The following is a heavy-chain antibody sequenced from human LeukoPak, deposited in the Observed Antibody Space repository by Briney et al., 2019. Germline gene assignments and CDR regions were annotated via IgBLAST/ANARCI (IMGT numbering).Heavy chain of an antibody. CDR3: VRNSGLGYCSSTSCRNWFDP. Sequence: GGSLRLSCAASGFTFSSYSMHWVRQAPGKGLEWVSSISGSSSYIYYADSVKGRFTISRDNDKNSLYLQMNSLRAEDTAVYYCVRNSGLGYCSSTSCRNWFDPWGQGTLVTVSS. CDR2: ISGSSSYI. V-gene: IGHV3-21*01. CDR1: GFTFSSYS. J-gene: IGHJ5*02. D-gene: IGHD2-2*01.